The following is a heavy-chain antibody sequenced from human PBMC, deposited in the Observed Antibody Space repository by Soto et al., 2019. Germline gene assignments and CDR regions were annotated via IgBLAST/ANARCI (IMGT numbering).Heavy chain of an antibody. Sequence: GGSLRLSCAASGFTFSSYDMHWVRQATGKGLEWVSAIGTAGDTYYPGSVKGRFTISRENAKNSLYLQMNSLRAEDTAVYYCARMGFRCSGGSCYVWRFGIDVWGQGTTVTVSS. CDR3: ARMGFRCSGGSCYVWRFGIDV. D-gene: IGHD2-15*01. CDR1: GFTFSSYD. CDR2: IGTAGDT. J-gene: IGHJ6*02. V-gene: IGHV3-13*01.